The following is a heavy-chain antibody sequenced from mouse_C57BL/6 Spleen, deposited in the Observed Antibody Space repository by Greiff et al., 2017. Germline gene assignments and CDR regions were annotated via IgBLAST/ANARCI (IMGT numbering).Heavy chain of an antibody. V-gene: IGHV3-6*01. Sequence: DVKLQESGPGLVKPSQSLSLTCSVTGYSITSGYYWNWIRQFPGNKLEWMGYISYDGSNNYNPSLKNRISITRDTSKNQFFLKLNSVTTEDTATYYCARGGYYYLDYWGQGTTLTVSS. CDR3: ARGGYYYLDY. J-gene: IGHJ2*01. CDR1: GYSITSGYY. CDR2: ISYDGSN.